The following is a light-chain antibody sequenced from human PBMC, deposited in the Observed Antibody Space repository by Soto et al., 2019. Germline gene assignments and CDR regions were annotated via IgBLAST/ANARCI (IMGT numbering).Light chain of an antibody. CDR1: QGISNY. V-gene: IGKV1-27*01. J-gene: IGKJ2*01. CDR2: AAS. Sequence: DIQMTQSPSSLSASVGDRVTITCRASQGISNYFAWYQQKPGKGPKLLIYAASTLQSWVPSRFSGSGSGTDFTLTISSLQPEDVATYYCQKYNRAPPYTFGQGTKLEIK. CDR3: QKYNRAPPYT.